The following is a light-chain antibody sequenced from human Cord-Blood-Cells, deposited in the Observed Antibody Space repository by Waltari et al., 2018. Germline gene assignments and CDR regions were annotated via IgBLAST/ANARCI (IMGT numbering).Light chain of an antibody. CDR3: SSYTSSSTFV. Sequence: QSALTQPASVSGSPGQSLTISCTGTSSDVGGYNYVSWYQQHPGKAHKLMIYDVSKRPSGVSNRFSGSKSGNTASLTISGLQAEDEADYYCSSYTSSSTFVFGGGTKLTVL. CDR2: DVS. CDR1: SSDVGGYNY. J-gene: IGLJ2*01. V-gene: IGLV2-14*01.